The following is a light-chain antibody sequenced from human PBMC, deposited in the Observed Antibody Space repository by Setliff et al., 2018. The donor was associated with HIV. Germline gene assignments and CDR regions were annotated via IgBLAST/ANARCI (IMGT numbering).Light chain of an antibody. J-gene: IGLJ2*01. CDR3: SSYAHDDTFPVV. CDR1: NSNIGGYNY. CDR2: DVS. V-gene: IGLV2-23*02. Sequence: QSALTQPASVSGSPGESITMSCTGTNSNIGGYNYVSWYQQYPGKAPKLLIFDVSQRPSVISDRFSGSKSGNTASLTISGVQTEDEALYYCSSYAHDDTFPVVFGGGTQLTVL.